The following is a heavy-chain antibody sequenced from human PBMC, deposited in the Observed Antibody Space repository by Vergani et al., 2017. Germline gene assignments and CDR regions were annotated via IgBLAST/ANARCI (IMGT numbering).Heavy chain of an antibody. V-gene: IGHV3-30-3*01. CDR3: VRDSGLCAGGRCYTEAWDY. Sequence: QVQLVESGGGVVQPGTSLRLSCVVSGFALNRHAMYWVRQAPGKGLEWVVGISFDGTNEYYPDLVKGRFTISRDIDKTTLYLQVRSLRLEDTGVYHCVRDSGLCAGGRCYTEAWDYWGQGTPVTVSS. D-gene: IGHD2-2*02. J-gene: IGHJ4*02. CDR2: ISFDGTNE. CDR1: GFALNRHA.